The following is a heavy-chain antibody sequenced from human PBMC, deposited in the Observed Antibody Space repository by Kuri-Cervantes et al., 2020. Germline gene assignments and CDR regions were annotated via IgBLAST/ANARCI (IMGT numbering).Heavy chain of an antibody. J-gene: IGHJ5*02. CDR1: GFTFSSYA. D-gene: IGHD3-10*01. CDR3: TKDIFTMVRGVIET. V-gene: IGHV3-23*01. CDR2: ISGSGGST. Sequence: GESLKISCAASGFTFSSYAMSWVRQAPGKGLEWVSAISGSGGSTYYADSVKGRFTISRDNSKNSLYLQMNSLRAEDMALYYCTKDIFTMVRGVIETWGQGILVTVSS.